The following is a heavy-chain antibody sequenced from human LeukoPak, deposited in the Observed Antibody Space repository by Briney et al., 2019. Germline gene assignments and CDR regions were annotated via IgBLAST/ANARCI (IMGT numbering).Heavy chain of an antibody. CDR2: ISSSSSYI. D-gene: IGHD4-17*01. CDR3: ARDLTVTTEY. J-gene: IGHJ4*02. V-gene: IGHV3-21*01. Sequence: GGSLRLPCAASGFTFSSYSMNWVRQAPGKGLEWVSSISSSSSYIYYADSVKGRFTISRDNAKNSLYLQMNSLRAEDTAVYYCARDLTVTTEYWGQGTLVTVSS. CDR1: GFTFSSYS.